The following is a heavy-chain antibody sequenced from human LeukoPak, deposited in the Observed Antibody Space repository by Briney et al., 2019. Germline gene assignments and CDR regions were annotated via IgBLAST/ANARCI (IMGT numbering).Heavy chain of an antibody. D-gene: IGHD3-10*01. V-gene: IGHV3-23*01. J-gene: IGHJ4*02. Sequence: GGPLRLSCAASVYIFNSCAMRCVRQAPEKGLEWVSAISGCGGSTYYAHPVKGRFTISRDNSTNTLYLQMNSVRAEDTAVYYCANSLLWFGELLLDGDYWGQGTLVTVSS. CDR3: ANSLLWFGELLLDGDY. CDR2: ISGCGGST. CDR1: VYIFNSCA.